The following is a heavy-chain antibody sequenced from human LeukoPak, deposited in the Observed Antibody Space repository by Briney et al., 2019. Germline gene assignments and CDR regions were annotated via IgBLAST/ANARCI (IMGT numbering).Heavy chain of an antibody. J-gene: IGHJ3*02. V-gene: IGHV3-48*02. CDR2: ISSSSSTI. Sequence: GGSLRLSCAASGFTFSSYSMNWVREAPGKGLEWVSYISSSSSTISYADSVKGRFTISRDNAKNSLYLQMNSLRDEDTAVYYCARGPGTLWFGEVKNAFDIWGQGTMVTVSS. CDR1: GFTFSSYS. CDR3: ARGPGTLWFGEVKNAFDI. D-gene: IGHD3-10*01.